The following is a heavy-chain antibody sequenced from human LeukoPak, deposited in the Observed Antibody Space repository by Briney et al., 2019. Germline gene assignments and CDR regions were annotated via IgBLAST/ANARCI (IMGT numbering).Heavy chain of an antibody. D-gene: IGHD3-9*01. CDR1: GGSIGSGGYS. V-gene: IGHV4-30-2*01. CDR2: IYHSGST. J-gene: IGHJ4*02. Sequence: SETLSLTCAVSGGSIGSGGYSWSWIRQPPGKGLEWIGYIYHSGSTYYNPSLKSRVTISVDRSKNQFSLKLSSVTAADTAVYYCARGSDILAGYYYFDYWGQGTLVTVSS. CDR3: ARGSDILAGYYYFDY.